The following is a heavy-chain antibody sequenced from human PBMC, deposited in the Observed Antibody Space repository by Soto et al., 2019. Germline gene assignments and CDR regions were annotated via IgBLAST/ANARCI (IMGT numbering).Heavy chain of an antibody. D-gene: IGHD3-22*01. J-gene: IGHJ4*02. Sequence: QVQLVQSGAEVKKPGASVKVSCKASGYTFTTYYMHWVRQAPGQGLEWMGIINPSGGSTRNAQKFQGRVTMTRDTSTSTVYMELSSLRSEDTAVYYCARDRDYYDGSGYFFIDYWGPGTLVTVFS. V-gene: IGHV1-46*01. CDR2: INPSGGST. CDR1: GYTFTTYY. CDR3: ARDRDYYDGSGYFFIDY.